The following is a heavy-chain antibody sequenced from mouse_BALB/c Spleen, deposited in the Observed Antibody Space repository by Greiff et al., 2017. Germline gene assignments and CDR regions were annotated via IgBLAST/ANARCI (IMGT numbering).Heavy chain of an antibody. V-gene: IGHV14-4*02. CDR3: NAPVGSTAYYGSSYVGAMDY. Sequence: EVQLQQSGAELVRSGASVKLSCTASGFNIKDYYMHWVKQRPDQGLEWIGWIDPENGDTEYAPKFQGKATMTADTSSNTAYLQLSSLTSEDTAVYYCNAPVGSTAYYGSSYVGAMDYWGQGTSVTVSS. D-gene: IGHD1-1*01. CDR2: IDPENGDT. CDR1: GFNIKDYY. J-gene: IGHJ4*01.